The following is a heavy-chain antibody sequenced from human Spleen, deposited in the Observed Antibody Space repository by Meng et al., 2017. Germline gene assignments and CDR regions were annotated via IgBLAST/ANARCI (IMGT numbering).Heavy chain of an antibody. D-gene: IGHD3-22*01. CDR1: GGSFSSGGYS. Sequence: QLQLQESGSGLVKPSQTLSLTCAVSGGSFSSGGYSWSWIRQPPGKGLEWIGYIYYSGSTYYNPSLKSRVTISVDTSKNQFSLKLSSVTAADTAVYYCARMIVVAGFDPWGQGTLVTVSS. V-gene: IGHV4-30-2*05. J-gene: IGHJ5*02. CDR2: IYYSGST. CDR3: ARMIVVAGFDP.